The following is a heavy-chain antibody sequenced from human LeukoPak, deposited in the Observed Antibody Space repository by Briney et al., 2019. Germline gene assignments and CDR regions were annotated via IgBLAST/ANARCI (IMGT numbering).Heavy chain of an antibody. Sequence: ASVTVSFKASGGTFSSYAISWVRQAPGQGLEGMGRIIPILGIANYAQKFQGRVTITADKSTSTAYMELSSLRSEDTAVYYCATLVVPAAMPYYYGMDVWGQGTTVTVSS. D-gene: IGHD2-2*01. CDR1: GGTFSSYA. J-gene: IGHJ6*02. V-gene: IGHV1-69*04. CDR2: IIPILGIA. CDR3: ATLVVPAAMPYYYGMDV.